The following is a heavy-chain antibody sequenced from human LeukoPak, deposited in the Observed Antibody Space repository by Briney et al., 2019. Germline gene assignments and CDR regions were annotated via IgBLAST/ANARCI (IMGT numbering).Heavy chain of an antibody. D-gene: IGHD2-21*02. CDR2: VKSDGSST. Sequence: GGSLRLSCAASGFTFSSYAMHWVRQAPGKGMVWVSGVKSDGSSTSYADSVKGRFTISRDNARNTLYLQMNSLRAEDTAVYYCSRDGFLGPVTAYLDYWGQGTPVTVSS. CDR1: GFTFSSYA. CDR3: SRDGFLGPVTAYLDY. V-gene: IGHV3-74*01. J-gene: IGHJ4*02.